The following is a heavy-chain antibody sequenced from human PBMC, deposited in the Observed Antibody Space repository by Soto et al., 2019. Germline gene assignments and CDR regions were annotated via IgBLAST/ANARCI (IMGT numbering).Heavy chain of an antibody. CDR2: IIPIFGTA. V-gene: IGHV1-69*13. J-gene: IGHJ6*02. CDR3: ARDPPFKDSSSHDYYYYYGMDV. CDR1: GGTFSSHA. D-gene: IGHD6-13*01. Sequence: SVKVSCKASGGTFSSHAISWVRQAPGQGLEWMGGIIPIFGTANYAQKFQGRVTITADESTSTAYMELSSLRSEDTAVYYCARDPPFKDSSSHDYYYYYGMDVWGQGTTVTVSS.